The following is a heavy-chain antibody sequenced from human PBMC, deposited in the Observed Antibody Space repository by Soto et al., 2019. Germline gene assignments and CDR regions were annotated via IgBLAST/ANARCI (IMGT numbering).Heavy chain of an antibody. CDR2: IYTRDSNT. CDR1: GYRFTSDW. Sequence: GESLKISCKGSGYRFTSDWIGWVRQMPGKGLEWMGIIYTRDSNTRYSPSFQGQVTISVDKSISTAYLQWSSLKASDTAMYYCASHGVFYYHAMDVWGQGTPVTVSS. D-gene: IGHD2-8*01. CDR3: ASHGVFYYHAMDV. J-gene: IGHJ6*02. V-gene: IGHV5-51*01.